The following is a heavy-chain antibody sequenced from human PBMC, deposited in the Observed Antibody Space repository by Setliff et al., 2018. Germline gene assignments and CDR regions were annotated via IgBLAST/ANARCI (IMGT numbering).Heavy chain of an antibody. CDR2: IIPIFGTP. Sequence: ASVKVSCKASGGMSGTYSISWVRQAPGQGLEWMGAIIPIFGTPNYAQKFQDRVTITAGVSTSTAYMELSSLRSDDTAVYYCARMSTSGPHYDYWAQGTLVTVSS. J-gene: IGHJ4*02. D-gene: IGHD2-8*02. CDR3: ARMSTSGPHYDY. CDR1: GGMSGTYS. V-gene: IGHV1-69*13.